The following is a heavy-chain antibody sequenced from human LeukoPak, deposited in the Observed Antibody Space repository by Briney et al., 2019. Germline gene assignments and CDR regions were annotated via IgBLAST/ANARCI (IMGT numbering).Heavy chain of an antibody. Sequence: PSETLSLTCTVSGASINTSNFYWGWIRQPPGKGLESIGSVSHTGSTYSNPSLNSRVTISVDTSKNQLSLKLSSVTAADTAVYYCARQGTMTRGGYWLDPWGQGTLVTVSS. CDR3: ARQGTMTRGGYWLDP. CDR1: GASINTSNFY. V-gene: IGHV4-39*01. CDR2: VSHTGST. D-gene: IGHD3-10*01. J-gene: IGHJ5*02.